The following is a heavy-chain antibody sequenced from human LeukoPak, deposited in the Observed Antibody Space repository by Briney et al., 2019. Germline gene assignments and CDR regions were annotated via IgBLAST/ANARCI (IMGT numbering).Heavy chain of an antibody. Sequence: GGSLRLSCAASGFTFSSYAMSWVRQAPGKGLGWVSGISGSGDSDSTYYADSVEGRFTISRDNSRNTLYLQMSSLRAEDTAVYYCAKADSSGWYESNWFDPWGQGTLVTVSS. D-gene: IGHD6-19*01. CDR2: ISGSGDSDST. V-gene: IGHV3-23*01. CDR1: GFTFSSYA. J-gene: IGHJ5*02. CDR3: AKADSSGWYESNWFDP.